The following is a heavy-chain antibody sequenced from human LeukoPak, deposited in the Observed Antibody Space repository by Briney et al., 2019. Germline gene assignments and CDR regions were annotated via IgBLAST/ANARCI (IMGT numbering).Heavy chain of an antibody. CDR3: AKALGDRYCSGGSCYSSYYYYYYYMDV. V-gene: IGHV3-33*06. CDR2: IWYDGSNK. CDR1: GFTFSSYG. D-gene: IGHD2-15*01. J-gene: IGHJ6*03. Sequence: AGGSLRLSCAASGFTFSSYGMHWVRQAPCKGLEWVAVIWYDGSNKYYADSVKGRFTISRDNSKNTLYLQMNSLRAEDTAVYYCAKALGDRYCSGGSCYSSYYYYYYYMDVWGKGTSVTVSS.